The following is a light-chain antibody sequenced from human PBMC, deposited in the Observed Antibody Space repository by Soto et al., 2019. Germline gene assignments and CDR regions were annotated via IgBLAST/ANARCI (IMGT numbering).Light chain of an antibody. J-gene: IGKJ1*01. CDR3: QHYNSYPEA. Sequence: DIQMTQSPSPLSGSVGDRVTITCRASQTISSWLAWYQQKPGKAPKLLIYKASTLKSGVPSRFSGSGSGTEFTLTISSLQPDDFATYYCQHYNSYPEAFGQGTKVELK. CDR1: QTISSW. V-gene: IGKV1-5*03. CDR2: KAS.